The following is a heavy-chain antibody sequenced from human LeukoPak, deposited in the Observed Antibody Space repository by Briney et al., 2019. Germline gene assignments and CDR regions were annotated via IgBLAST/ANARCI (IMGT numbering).Heavy chain of an antibody. V-gene: IGHV3-30*18. CDR3: AKENKGAFDI. CDR1: GFTFSSYG. J-gene: IGHJ3*02. CDR2: ISYDGSNK. Sequence: GGSLILCCAASGFTFSSYGMHWVRQAPGKGLEWVAVISYDGSNKYYADSVKGRFTISRDNSKNTLYLQMNSLRAEDTAVYYCAKENKGAFDIWGQGTMVTVSS. D-gene: IGHD1/OR15-1a*01.